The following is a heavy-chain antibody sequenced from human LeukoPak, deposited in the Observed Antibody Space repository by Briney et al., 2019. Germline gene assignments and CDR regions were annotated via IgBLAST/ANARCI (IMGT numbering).Heavy chain of an antibody. CDR2: IIPIFGTA. V-gene: IGHV1-69*01. J-gene: IGHJ6*03. Sequence: SVNVSCTPSGGTFSSYAISWVRQAPGQGVEWMGGIIPIFGTANYAQKLQGRVTITADESTSTAYMELSSLRSEDTAVYYCARAAGRSGSYCFDHYYYYLLVWGKRHTV. CDR1: GGTFSSYA. D-gene: IGHD1-26*01. CDR3: ARAAGRSGSYCFDHYYYYLLV.